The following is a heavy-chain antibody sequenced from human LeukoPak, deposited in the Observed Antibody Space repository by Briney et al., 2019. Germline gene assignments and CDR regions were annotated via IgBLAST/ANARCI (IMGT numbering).Heavy chain of an antibody. V-gene: IGHV4-39*01. J-gene: IGHJ4*02. CDR1: GGSISSSSYF. CDR3: ARQLGYCSSTSCYADKVDY. Sequence: SETLSLTCTVSGGSISSSSYFWGWIRQPPGKGLEWIGSIYYSGSTYYNPSLKSRVTISVDTSKNQFSLKLSSVTAADTAVYYCARQLGYCSSTSCYADKVDYWGQGTLVTVSS. CDR2: IYYSGST. D-gene: IGHD2-2*01.